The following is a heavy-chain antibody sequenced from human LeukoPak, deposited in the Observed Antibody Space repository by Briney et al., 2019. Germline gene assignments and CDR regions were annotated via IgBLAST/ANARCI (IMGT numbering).Heavy chain of an antibody. CDR3: TTAFQGGYNN. V-gene: IGHV3-15*01. CDR1: GFTFTNAW. CDR2: IKSKSEGGTT. D-gene: IGHD5-24*01. J-gene: IGHJ4*02. Sequence: GGSLRLSCAGSGFTFTNAWMSWVRQAPGKGLELVGRIKSKSEGGTTDFAAPVKGRFTISRDESKNTLYLQMNSLKNEDTAVYYCTTAFQGGYNNWGQGTLVTVSS.